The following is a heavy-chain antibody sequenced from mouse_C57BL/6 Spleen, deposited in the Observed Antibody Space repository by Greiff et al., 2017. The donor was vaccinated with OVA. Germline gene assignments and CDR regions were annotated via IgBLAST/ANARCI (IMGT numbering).Heavy chain of an antibody. V-gene: IGHV14-4*01. Sequence: VQLQQSGAELVRPGASVKLSCTASGFNIKDDYMHWVKQRPEQGLEWIGWIDPENGDTEYASKFQGKATITADTSSNTAYLQLSSLTSEDTAVYYCTTYGYDGDAMDYWGQGTSVTVSS. J-gene: IGHJ4*01. CDR3: TTYGYDGDAMDY. CDR1: GFNIKDDY. CDR2: IDPENGDT. D-gene: IGHD2-2*01.